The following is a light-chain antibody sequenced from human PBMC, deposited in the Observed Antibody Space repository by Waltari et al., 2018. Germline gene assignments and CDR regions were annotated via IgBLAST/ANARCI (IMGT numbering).Light chain of an antibody. Sequence: EIVMTQSPATLSVSPGERATLPCRASQSVSSNLAWYQQKPGQPPRLLIHGASTRATGIPARFSGSGSGTEFTLTISSLQSEDFAVYYCQQYNNWPPGAFGQGTKVEIK. J-gene: IGKJ1*01. CDR1: QSVSSN. CDR2: GAS. CDR3: QQYNNWPPGA. V-gene: IGKV3-15*01.